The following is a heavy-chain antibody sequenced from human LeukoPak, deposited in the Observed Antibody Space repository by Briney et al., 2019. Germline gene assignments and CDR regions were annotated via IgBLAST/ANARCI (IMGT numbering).Heavy chain of an antibody. CDR2: ISSSGTAI. D-gene: IGHD5-12*01. Sequence: PGGSPRLSCAASGFTFSSYEMNWVRQAPGKGLEWVSYISSSGTAIYYADSVKGRFTISRDNAKNSLYLLMNSLRAEDTAVYYCARGSVDIVATSFAYWGQGTLVTVSS. CDR3: ARGSVDIVATSFAY. V-gene: IGHV3-48*03. J-gene: IGHJ4*02. CDR1: GFTFSSYE.